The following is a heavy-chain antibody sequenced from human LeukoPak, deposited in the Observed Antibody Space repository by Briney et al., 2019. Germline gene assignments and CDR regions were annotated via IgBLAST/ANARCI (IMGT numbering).Heavy chain of an antibody. CDR3: AKVVRYDYYYYMDV. D-gene: IGHD2-8*02. Sequence: GGSLRLSCAASGFTFSSYGMHWARQAPGKGLEWVAFIRYDGSNKYYADSVKGRFTISRDNSKNTLYLQMNSLRAEDTAVYYCAKVVRYDYYYYMDVWGKGTTVTVSS. J-gene: IGHJ6*03. CDR1: GFTFSSYG. V-gene: IGHV3-30*02. CDR2: IRYDGSNK.